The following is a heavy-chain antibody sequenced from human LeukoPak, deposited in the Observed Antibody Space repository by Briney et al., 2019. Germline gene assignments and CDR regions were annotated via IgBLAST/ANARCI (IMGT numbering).Heavy chain of an antibody. CDR2: IKQDGSQR. V-gene: IGHV3-7*01. CDR3: ARGKYFDY. CDR1: GFTFSDYW. Sequence: GGSLRLSCTASGFTFSDYWMTWVRQAPGKGPEWVANIKQDGSQRYYVDSVRGRFTISRDNAKNSLFLQMNSLRAEDTAVYYCARGKYFDYWGQGTLVTVSS. J-gene: IGHJ4*02.